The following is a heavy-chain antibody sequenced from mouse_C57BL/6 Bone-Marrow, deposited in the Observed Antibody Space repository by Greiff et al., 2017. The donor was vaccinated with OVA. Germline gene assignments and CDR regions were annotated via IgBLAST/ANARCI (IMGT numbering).Heavy chain of an antibody. J-gene: IGHJ1*03. Sequence: EVKLMESGGGLVKPGGSLKLSCAASGFTFSDYGMHWVRQAPEKGLEWVAYISSGSSTIYYADTVKGRFTISRDNAKNTLFLQMTSLRSEDTAMYYCATNYDYDWYFEVWGTGTTVTVSS. CDR2: ISSGSSTI. CDR1: GFTFSDYG. V-gene: IGHV5-17*01. D-gene: IGHD2-4*01. CDR3: ATNYDYDWYFEV.